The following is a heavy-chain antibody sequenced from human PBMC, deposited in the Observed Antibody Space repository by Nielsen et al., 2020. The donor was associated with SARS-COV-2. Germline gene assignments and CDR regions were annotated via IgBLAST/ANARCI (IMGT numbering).Heavy chain of an antibody. V-gene: IGHV4-4*07. J-gene: IGHJ4*02. CDR3: ARVKYDSSGYYYYFDY. CDR2: IYTSGST. Sequence: SETLSLTCIVSGGSISSYYWSWIRQPAGKGLEWIGRIYTSGSTNYNPSLKSRVTMSVDTSKNQFSLKLSSVTAADTAVYYCARVKYDSSGYYYYFDYWGQGTLVTVSS. D-gene: IGHD3-22*01. CDR1: GGSISSYY.